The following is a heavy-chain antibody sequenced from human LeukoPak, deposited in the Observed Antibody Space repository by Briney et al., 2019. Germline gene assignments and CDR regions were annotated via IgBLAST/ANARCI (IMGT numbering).Heavy chain of an antibody. CDR1: GSTFSNSW. CDR2: INKDGSRT. Sequence: GGSLRLSCAASGSTFSNSWMHWVRQAPGKGLVWVSRINKDGSRTWYADSVKGRFTISRDNAKNTLSLQMNSLRAEDTAVYYCADFGSGYWGQGTLVTVSS. J-gene: IGHJ4*02. V-gene: IGHV3-74*01. D-gene: IGHD3-10*01. CDR3: ADFGSGY.